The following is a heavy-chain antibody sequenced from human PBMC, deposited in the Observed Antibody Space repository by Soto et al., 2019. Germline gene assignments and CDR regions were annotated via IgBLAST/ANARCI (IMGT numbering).Heavy chain of an antibody. CDR2: IQNDGSRT. CDR1: GFTFNYYW. Sequence: EVQLVESEGGLDQRGGSLRLSCAASGFTFNYYWMHWVRQAPGQGLMWVAHIQNDGSRTTYADSVKGRFTISRDNAKNTMYLPMNSLRAEDTAVYYCARGNLGGFDLWGQGTTVTVSS. J-gene: IGHJ3*01. CDR3: ARGNLGGFDL. V-gene: IGHV3-74*01. D-gene: IGHD4-4*01.